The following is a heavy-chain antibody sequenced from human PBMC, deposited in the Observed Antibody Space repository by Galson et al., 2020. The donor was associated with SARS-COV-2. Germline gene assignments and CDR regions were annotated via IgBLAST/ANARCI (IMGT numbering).Heavy chain of an antibody. D-gene: IGHD2-15*01. J-gene: IGHJ6*02. CDR1: GGSISSSSYY. CDR3: AGHCSGGSCPRRGMDV. CDR2: IYYSGST. V-gene: IGHV4-39*07. Sequence: SETLSLTCTVSGGSISSSSYYWGWIRQPPGKGLEWIGSIYYSGSTYYNPSLKSRVTISVDTSKNQFSLKLSSVTAADTAVYYCAGHCSGGSCPRRGMDVWGQGTTVTVSS.